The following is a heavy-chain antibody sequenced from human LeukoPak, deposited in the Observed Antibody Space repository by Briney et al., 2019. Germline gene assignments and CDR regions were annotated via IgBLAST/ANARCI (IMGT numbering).Heavy chain of an antibody. CDR1: GFTFSSYW. Sequence: GGSLRLSCAASGFTFSSYWMHWVRQAPGKGLVWVSRINTDGRNTFYADSVKGRFTISRDNAKNTLYLQMNSLRAEDTAVYYCARDHYGDYSDYWGQGTLVTVSS. J-gene: IGHJ4*02. CDR2: INTDGRNT. V-gene: IGHV3-74*01. CDR3: ARDHYGDYSDY. D-gene: IGHD4-17*01.